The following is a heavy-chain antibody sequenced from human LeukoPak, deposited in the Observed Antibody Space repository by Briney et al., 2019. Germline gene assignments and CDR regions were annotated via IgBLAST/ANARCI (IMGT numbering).Heavy chain of an antibody. CDR1: GGSLHRSF. CDR3: GRRPAVDGPIDT. Sequence: PSETLSLTCVVSGGSLHRSFWTWVRQPPGKGLEWIGRIYSSGTTAYSPSLKSRLTISIDTSKNQFSLRLASVTAADTAVYYCGRRPAVDGPIDTWGQGILVAVSS. D-gene: IGHD2-21*01. CDR2: IYSSGTT. V-gene: IGHV4-59*01. J-gene: IGHJ5*02.